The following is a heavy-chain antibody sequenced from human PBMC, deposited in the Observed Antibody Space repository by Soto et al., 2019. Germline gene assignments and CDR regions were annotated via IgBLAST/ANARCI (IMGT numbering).Heavy chain of an antibody. V-gene: IGHV3-11*06. J-gene: IGHJ4*02. CDR2: SSNSGTFA. CDR1: GSTFSDYY. CDR3: ARSGDNFNVLDY. D-gene: IGHD1-1*01. Sequence: PGGSLRLSCGASGSTFSDYYMSWVRQAPGRGLEWISYSSNSGTFARYATSVKGRFSISRDNANNSLYLEMNSLRVEDTAVYYCARSGDNFNVLDYWGQGTPVTVSS.